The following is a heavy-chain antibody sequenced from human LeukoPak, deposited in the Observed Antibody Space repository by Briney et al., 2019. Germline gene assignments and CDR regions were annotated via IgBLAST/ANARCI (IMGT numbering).Heavy chain of an antibody. CDR1: GFTFSSYW. CDR2: ISSSSTTI. CDR3: ARGQYCSSTSCYGGFDN. V-gene: IGHV3-48*01. D-gene: IGHD2-2*01. Sequence: GRSLRLSCAASGFTFSSYWMNWVRQAPGKGLEWVSYISSSSTTIYYADSVKGRFTISRDNAKNSLYLQMNSLRAEDTAVYYCARGQYCSSTSCYGGFDNWGQGTQVTVSS. J-gene: IGHJ4*02.